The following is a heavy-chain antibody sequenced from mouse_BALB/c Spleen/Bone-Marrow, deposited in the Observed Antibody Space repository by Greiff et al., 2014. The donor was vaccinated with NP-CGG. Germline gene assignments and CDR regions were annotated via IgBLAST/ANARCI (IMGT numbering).Heavy chain of an antibody. CDR1: GYSFTGHT. CDR3: AYGNFDY. CDR2: INPYNGGT. J-gene: IGHJ2*01. Sequence: EVKLMESGPELVKPGASMKISCKTSGYSFTGHTMNWVKQSHGKNLEWIGLINPYNGGTSYNLKFKGKATLTVDKSSSTAYMELLSLTSEDSAVCFCAYGNFDYWGQGTTLTVSS. V-gene: IGHV1-26*01. D-gene: IGHD2-1*01.